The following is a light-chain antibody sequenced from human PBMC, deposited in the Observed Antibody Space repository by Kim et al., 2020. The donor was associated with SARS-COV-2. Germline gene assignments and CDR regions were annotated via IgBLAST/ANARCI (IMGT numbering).Light chain of an antibody. CDR2: GRN. J-gene: IGLJ2*01. CDR3: NSRDNSANVI. V-gene: IGLV3-19*01. Sequence: SSELTQDPAVSVALGQTVRITCQGDNLRNYYASWYQHKPGQAPVLVIYGRNSRPSGIPDRFSGSTSGNTASLTITGAQAEEEADYYCNSRDNSANVIFGGGTKLTVL. CDR1: NLRNYY.